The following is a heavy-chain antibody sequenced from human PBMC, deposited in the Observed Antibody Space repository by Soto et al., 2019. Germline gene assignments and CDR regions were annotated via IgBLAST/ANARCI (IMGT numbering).Heavy chain of an antibody. Sequence: ASVKVSCKASGYTFTSYGISWVRQAPGQGLEWMGWISAYNGNTNYAQKLQGRVTMTTDTSTSTAYMELSSLRSEDTAVYYCANKYYCSGSYYNTFDYWGQGTLVTVSS. D-gene: IGHD3-10*01. CDR3: ANKYYCSGSYYNTFDY. CDR2: ISAYNGNT. CDR1: GYTFTSYG. V-gene: IGHV1-18*01. J-gene: IGHJ4*02.